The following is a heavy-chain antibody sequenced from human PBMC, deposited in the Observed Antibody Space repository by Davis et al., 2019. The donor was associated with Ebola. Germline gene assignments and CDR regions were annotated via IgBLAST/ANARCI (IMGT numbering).Heavy chain of an antibody. CDR3: ARLVTRPRYCSGGSCYSQPLYYYYGMDV. J-gene: IGHJ6*02. CDR2: INHSGST. Sequence: SETLSLTCAVYGGSFSGYYWSWIRQPPGKGLEWIGEINHSGSTNYNPSLKSRFTISVDTSKNQFTLKLSSVTAADTAVYYCARLVTRPRYCSGGSCYSQPLYYYYGMDVWGQGTTVTVSS. D-gene: IGHD2-15*01. V-gene: IGHV4-34*01. CDR1: GGSFSGYY.